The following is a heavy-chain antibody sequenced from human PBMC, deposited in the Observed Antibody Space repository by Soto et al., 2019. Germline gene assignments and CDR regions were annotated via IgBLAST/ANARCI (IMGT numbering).Heavy chain of an antibody. V-gene: IGHV1-69*01. CDR2: IIPIFGTA. Sequence: QVQLVQSEAEVKKPGSSVKVSCKASGGTFSSYAISWVRQAPGQGLEWMGGIIPIFGTANYAQKFQGRVTITADESTNTAYMEQGSLGSEDRAVYYCARNTEEGGCYSPGFDPWGQGPLVTVSS. CDR3: ARNTEEGGCYSPGFDP. D-gene: IGHD1-26*01. CDR1: GGTFSSYA. J-gene: IGHJ5*02.